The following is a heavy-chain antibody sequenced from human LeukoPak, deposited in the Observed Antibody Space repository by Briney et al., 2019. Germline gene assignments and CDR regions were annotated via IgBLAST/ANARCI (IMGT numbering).Heavy chain of an antibody. Sequence: ASVKVSCKASGYTFTSYGISWVRQAPGQRLEWMGWISSYNGNTNYAQKLQGRVTMTTDTSTSTAYMELRSLRSDDTAVYYCARDTFVVVPAAISCYCYGMDAWGKGTTVTVSS. V-gene: IGHV1-18*04. CDR3: ARDTFVVVPAAISCYCYGMDA. CDR2: ISSYNGNT. D-gene: IGHD2-2*01. J-gene: IGHJ6*04. CDR1: GYTFTSYG.